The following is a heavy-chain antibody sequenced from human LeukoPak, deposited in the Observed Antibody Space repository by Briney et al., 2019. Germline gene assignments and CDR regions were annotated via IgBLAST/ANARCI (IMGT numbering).Heavy chain of an antibody. V-gene: IGHV3-23*01. CDR2: ISGSGGST. Sequence: PGGSLRLSCAASGFTFSSYAMSWVRQAPGKGLEWVSAISGSGGSTYYADSVKGRFSISRDNSKNTLYLQMDSLRAEDTAVYYCAKDRSTMIGVVRKAPRGEFDYWGQGTLVTVSS. J-gene: IGHJ4*02. D-gene: IGHD3-22*01. CDR1: GFTFSSYA. CDR3: AKDRSTMIGVVRKAPRGEFDY.